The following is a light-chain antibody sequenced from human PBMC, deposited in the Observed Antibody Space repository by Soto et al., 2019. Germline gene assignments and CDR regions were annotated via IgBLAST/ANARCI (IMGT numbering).Light chain of an antibody. CDR2: EGT. CDR1: TSFVGTSNF. Sequence: QSALTQPASVSGAAEQSITISCTGTTSFVGTSNFVSWYRQHPGNAPQVLIYEGTKPPSAVSNRFSGSTSGSTASLTISGLQTEDEADYYSCSYVGASIYVFGSGTKVTVL. V-gene: IGLV2-23*01. CDR3: CSYVGASIYV. J-gene: IGLJ1*01.